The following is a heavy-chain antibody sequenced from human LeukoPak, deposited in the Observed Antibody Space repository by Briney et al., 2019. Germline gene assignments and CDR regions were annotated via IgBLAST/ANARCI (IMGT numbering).Heavy chain of an antibody. CDR1: GGSISSYY. D-gene: IGHD3-10*01. V-gene: IGHV4-59*01. CDR2: IYYSGST. Sequence: SETLSLTCTVSGGSISSYYWSWIRQPPGKGLEWIGYIYYSGSTNYNPSLKSRVTISVDTSKNQFSLKLSSVTAADTAVYYCARGHYGSGTGTYSHWGQGTLVTVSS. CDR3: ARGHYGSGTGTYSH. J-gene: IGHJ4*02.